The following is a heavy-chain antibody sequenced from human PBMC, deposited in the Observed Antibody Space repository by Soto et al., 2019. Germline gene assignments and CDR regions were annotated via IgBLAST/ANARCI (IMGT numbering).Heavy chain of an antibody. D-gene: IGHD3-16*01. Sequence: QAHLQQWGAGLVRPSETLSLTCAVYGESVSDSYWTWIRRSPGRGLEWLGEVNPSKRATYNPSLKSRVSISLDTSKRHLSLKLFSATAADTAVYYCARGVMEGAFKGGRRSYYWFLDLWGRGTLVAVSS. CDR1: GESVSDSY. J-gene: IGHJ2*01. CDR3: ARGVMEGAFKGGRRSYYWFLDL. CDR2: VNPSKRA. V-gene: IGHV4-34*01.